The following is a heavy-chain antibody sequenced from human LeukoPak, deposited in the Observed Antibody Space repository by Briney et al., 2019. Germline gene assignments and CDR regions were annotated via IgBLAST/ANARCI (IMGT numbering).Heavy chain of an antibody. CDR1: GFTFSSYA. CDR2: INSAGST. D-gene: IGHD3-10*01. V-gene: IGHV3-23*01. Sequence: GGSLRLSCAASGFTFSSYAMSWVRQAPGKGLEWVSAINSAGSTYYGDSVRGRFTISRDNSKNTLYVQMNSLRAEDTAVYYCAKGHYYGSGSLDYWGQGTLVTVSS. CDR3: AKGHYYGSGSLDY. J-gene: IGHJ4*02.